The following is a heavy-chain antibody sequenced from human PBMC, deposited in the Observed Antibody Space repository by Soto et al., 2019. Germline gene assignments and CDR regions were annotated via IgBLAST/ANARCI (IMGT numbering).Heavy chain of an antibody. V-gene: IGHV3-30*18. Sequence: QVQLVESGGGVVQPGRSLRLSCTASGFTFSSYGMHWVRLAPGKGLEWVAVTSYDGGDKYYTDSVKGRFTISRDNSKSTLYLQMNSLRTDDTAVYYCAKSHPITVISLEYWGQGTLVTVSS. CDR3: AKSHPITVISLEY. D-gene: IGHD1-20*01. CDR1: GFTFSSYG. CDR2: TSYDGGDK. J-gene: IGHJ4*02.